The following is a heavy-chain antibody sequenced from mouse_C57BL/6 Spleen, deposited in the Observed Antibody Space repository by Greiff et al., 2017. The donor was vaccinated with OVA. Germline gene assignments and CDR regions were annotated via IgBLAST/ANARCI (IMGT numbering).Heavy chain of an antibody. CDR3: AGYSNPFAY. CDR2: IYPRSGNT. V-gene: IGHV1-81*01. CDR1: GYTFTSYG. D-gene: IGHD2-5*01. J-gene: IGHJ3*01. Sequence: VKLMESGAELARPGASVKLSCKASGYTFTSYGISWVKQRTGQGLEWIGEIYPRSGNTYYNEKFKGKATLTADKSSSTAYMELRSLTSEDSAVYFCAGYSNPFAYWGQGTLVTVSA.